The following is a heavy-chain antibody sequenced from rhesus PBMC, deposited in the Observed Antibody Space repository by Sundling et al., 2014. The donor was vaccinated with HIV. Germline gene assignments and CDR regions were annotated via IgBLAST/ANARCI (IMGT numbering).Heavy chain of an antibody. CDR3: ARNPGWSDNLDY. J-gene: IGHJ4*01. CDR1: GGSFSAYY. V-gene: IGHV4-165*02. Sequence: QVQLQESDPGLVKPSETLSLTCAVSGGSFSAYYWNFIRQPPGKGLEWIGYISGSSGTTYYNPSLKSRVTISTDTSKNQFSLRLSSVTAADTAVYYCARNPGWSDNLDYWGQGVLVTVSS. D-gene: IGHD3-22*01. CDR2: ISGSSGTT.